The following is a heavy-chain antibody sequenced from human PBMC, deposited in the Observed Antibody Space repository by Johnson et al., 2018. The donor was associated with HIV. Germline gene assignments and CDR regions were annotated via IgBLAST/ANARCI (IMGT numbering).Heavy chain of an antibody. CDR1: GFTFFSYG. CDR2: ISYDGSNT. CDR3: AKDRYGGSYPDAFDI. D-gene: IGHD1-26*01. V-gene: IGHV3-30*18. J-gene: IGHJ3*02. Sequence: VQLVESGGGVVQPGRSLRLSCVASGFTFFSYGMHWVRQAPGKGLEWVAVISYDGSNTYYVESVKGRFTISRDNSKNTLFLQMNRLRPEDTSVYYCAKDRYGGSYPDAFDIWGQGTMVTVSS.